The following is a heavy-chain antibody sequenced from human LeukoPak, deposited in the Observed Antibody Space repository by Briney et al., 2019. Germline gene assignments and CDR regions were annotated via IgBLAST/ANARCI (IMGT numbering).Heavy chain of an antibody. CDR1: GGSFSGYY. V-gene: IGHV4-34*01. Sequence: SETLSLTCAVYGGSFSGYYWSWIRQPPGKGLEWIGEINHSGSTNYNPSLKSRVTISVDTSKNQFSLKLSSVTTADTAVYYCARGVGNSPFPTYNCFDPWGQGTLVNVSS. J-gene: IGHJ5*02. CDR3: ARGVGNSPFPTYNCFDP. D-gene: IGHD4-23*01. CDR2: INHSGST.